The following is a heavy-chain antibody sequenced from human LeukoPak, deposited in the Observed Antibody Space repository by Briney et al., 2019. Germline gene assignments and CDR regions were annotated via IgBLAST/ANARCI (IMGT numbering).Heavy chain of an antibody. D-gene: IGHD7-27*01. Sequence: ASVKVSCKPSGYSFTSYDINWVRESTGQGLEWMGWMSPKSGHTGYAQNFQGRVTMTRNTSISTAYMESSSLRSEDTAVYYCVGGAPNWGFDYWGQGTLVTVSS. J-gene: IGHJ4*02. CDR2: MSPKSGHT. CDR3: VGGAPNWGFDY. CDR1: GYSFTSYD. V-gene: IGHV1-8*01.